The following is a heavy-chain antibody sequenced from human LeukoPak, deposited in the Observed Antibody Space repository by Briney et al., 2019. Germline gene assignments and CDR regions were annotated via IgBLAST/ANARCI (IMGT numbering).Heavy chain of an antibody. CDR2: ISYDGSNK. CDR3: AKLGPPTAMVRSNWFDP. V-gene: IGHV3-30*18. D-gene: IGHD5-18*01. J-gene: IGHJ5*02. CDR1: GFTFSSYW. Sequence: GGSLRLSCAASGFTFSSYWMSWVRQAPGKGLEWVAVISYDGSNKYYADSVKGRFTISRDNSKNTLYLQMNSLRAEDTAVYYCAKLGPPTAMVRSNWFDPWGQGTLVTVSS.